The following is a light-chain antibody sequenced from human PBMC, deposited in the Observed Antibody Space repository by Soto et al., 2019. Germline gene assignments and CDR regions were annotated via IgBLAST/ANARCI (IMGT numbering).Light chain of an antibody. J-gene: IGKJ2*02. CDR3: QQRSNWPRGT. Sequence: EIVLTQSPATLSLSPGERATLSCRASQSVSSYLAWYQQKPGQAPRLLIYDASNRATGIPARFSGSGSGTDFTLPIRSLEPEDFAVYSCQQRSNWPRGTFGQGTKLEIK. V-gene: IGKV3-11*01. CDR1: QSVSSY. CDR2: DAS.